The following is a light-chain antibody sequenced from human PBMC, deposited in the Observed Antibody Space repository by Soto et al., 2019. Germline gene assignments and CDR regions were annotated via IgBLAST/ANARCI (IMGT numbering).Light chain of an antibody. Sequence: QAVVTQPPSASGTPGQRVTISCSGSSSNIGRNPVNWHQQLPGTAPKVLIYSSNQRPSGVPDRFSGSKSGTSASLAISGLLSEDEADYYCAAWDDSLNGYVFGTGTKLTVL. CDR1: SSNIGRNP. CDR2: SSN. V-gene: IGLV1-44*01. J-gene: IGLJ1*01. CDR3: AAWDDSLNGYV.